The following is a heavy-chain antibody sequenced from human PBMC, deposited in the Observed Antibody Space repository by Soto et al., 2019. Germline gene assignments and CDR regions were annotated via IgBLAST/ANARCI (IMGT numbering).Heavy chain of an antibody. CDR3: ARHSIYCSGGSCYSEIIDY. CDR2: IYPGDSDT. D-gene: IGHD2-15*01. CDR1: GYSFTSYW. Sequence: GESLKISCKGSGYSFTSYWIGWVRQMPGKGLEWMGIIYPGDSDTRYSPSFQGQVTISADKSISTAYLQWSSLKASDTAMYYCARHSIYCSGGSCYSEIIDYWGQGTLVTVSS. J-gene: IGHJ4*02. V-gene: IGHV5-51*01.